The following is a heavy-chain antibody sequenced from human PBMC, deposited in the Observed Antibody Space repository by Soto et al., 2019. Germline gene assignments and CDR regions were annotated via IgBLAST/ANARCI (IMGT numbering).Heavy chain of an antibody. J-gene: IGHJ4*02. CDR2: ISYDGSNK. CDR1: GFTFSSYG. D-gene: IGHD3-9*01. CDR3: AKDGGRADDWYYFDY. Sequence: QVQLVESGGGVVQPGRSLRLSYAASGFTFSSYGMHWVRQAPGKGLEWVAVISYDGSNKYYADSVKGRFTISRDNSKNTLYLQMNSLRAEDTAVYYCAKDGGRADDWYYFDYWGQGTLVTVPS. V-gene: IGHV3-30*18.